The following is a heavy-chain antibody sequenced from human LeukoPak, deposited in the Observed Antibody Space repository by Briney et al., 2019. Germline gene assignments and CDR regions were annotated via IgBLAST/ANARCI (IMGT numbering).Heavy chain of an antibody. D-gene: IGHD6-13*01. CDR3: ANAPSGPRIAAAGTPFDY. J-gene: IGHJ4*02. V-gene: IGHV3-23*01. Sequence: GGSLRLSCAASGFTFSSYAMSWVRQAPGKGLEWVSAISGSGGSTYYADSVKGRFTISRDNSKNTLYLQMNSLRAEDTAVYYCANAPSGPRIAAAGTPFDYWGQGTLVTVSS. CDR2: ISGSGGST. CDR1: GFTFSSYA.